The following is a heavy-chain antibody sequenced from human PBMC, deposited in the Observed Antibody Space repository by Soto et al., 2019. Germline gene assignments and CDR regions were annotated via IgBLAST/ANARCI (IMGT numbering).Heavy chain of an antibody. CDR2: INAGNGNT. Sequence: GASVKVSCKASGYTFTSYAMHWVRQAPGQRLEWMGWINAGNGNTKYSQKFQGRVTITRDTSASTAYMELSSLRSEDTAVYYCARVLVGATPLNYWGQGTLVTVSS. D-gene: IGHD1-26*01. CDR3: ARVLVGATPLNY. CDR1: GYTFTSYA. J-gene: IGHJ4*02. V-gene: IGHV1-3*01.